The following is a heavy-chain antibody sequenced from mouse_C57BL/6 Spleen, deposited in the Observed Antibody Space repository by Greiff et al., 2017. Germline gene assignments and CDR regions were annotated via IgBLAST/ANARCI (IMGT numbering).Heavy chain of an antibody. J-gene: IGHJ4*01. Sequence: QVQLKESGAELVKPGASVKMSCKASGYTFTTYPIEWMKQNHGKSLEWIGNFHPYNDDTKYNEKFKGKDTLTVEKSSSTVYLELSRLTSDDSAVYYCARGAYYSNSYAMDYWGQGTSVTVSS. CDR3: ARGAYYSNSYAMDY. CDR2: FHPYNDDT. CDR1: GYTFTTYP. D-gene: IGHD2-5*01. V-gene: IGHV1-47*01.